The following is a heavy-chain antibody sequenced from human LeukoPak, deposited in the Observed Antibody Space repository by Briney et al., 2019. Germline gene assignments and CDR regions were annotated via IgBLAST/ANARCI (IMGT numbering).Heavy chain of an antibody. D-gene: IGHD3-10*01. CDR2: IWYGGSDK. V-gene: IGHV3-33*01. CDR1: GFTFSSYG. CDR3: ATAPSGSGTFLDY. Sequence: GGSLRLSCAASGFTFSSYGMHWVRLAPGKGLEWVAVIWYGGSDKYYADSVKGRFTISRDNSKNTLYLQMNSLRAEDTAVYYCATAPSGSGTFLDYWGQGTLVTVSS. J-gene: IGHJ4*02.